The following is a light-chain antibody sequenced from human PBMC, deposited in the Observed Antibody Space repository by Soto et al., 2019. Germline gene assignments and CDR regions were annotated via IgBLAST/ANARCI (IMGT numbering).Light chain of an antibody. CDR2: DVS. Sequence: QSALTQPASVSGSPGQSITISCTGTCSDVGGYNYVSWYQQHPGKAPKLMIYDVSNRPSGVSNRFSGSKSGNTASLTISGLQAEDEADYYCSSYISSSTYVFGTGTKLTVL. J-gene: IGLJ1*01. V-gene: IGLV2-14*01. CDR1: CSDVGGYNY. CDR3: SSYISSSTYV.